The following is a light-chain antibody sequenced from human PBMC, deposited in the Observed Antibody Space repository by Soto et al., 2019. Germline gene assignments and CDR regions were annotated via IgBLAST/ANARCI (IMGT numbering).Light chain of an antibody. Sequence: EIVLTQSPGALSLSPGERAALSSRGSQSVSSSYLAWDQQKPGHAPRLLIYGASSRATGIPDRFSGSGSGTDFTLTISSLQPEDFATYYCQQLESYPSTFGAGTKVDI. CDR2: GAS. J-gene: IGKJ4*01. V-gene: IGKV3-20*01. CDR1: QSVSSSY. CDR3: QQLESYPST.